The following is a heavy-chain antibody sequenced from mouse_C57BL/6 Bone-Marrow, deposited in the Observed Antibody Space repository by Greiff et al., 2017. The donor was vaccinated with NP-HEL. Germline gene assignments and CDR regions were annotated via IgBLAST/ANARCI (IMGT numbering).Heavy chain of an antibody. CDR2: ISYDGSN. D-gene: IGHD1-1*01. Sequence: EVKLVESGPGLVKPSQSLSLTCSVTGYSITSGYYWNWIRQFPGNKLEWMGYISYDGSNNYNPSLKNRISITRDTSKNQFFLKLNSVTTEDTATYYCARDTYYYGSSAYWGQGTTLTVSS. CDR1: GYSITSGYY. V-gene: IGHV3-6*01. J-gene: IGHJ2*01. CDR3: ARDTYYYGSSAY.